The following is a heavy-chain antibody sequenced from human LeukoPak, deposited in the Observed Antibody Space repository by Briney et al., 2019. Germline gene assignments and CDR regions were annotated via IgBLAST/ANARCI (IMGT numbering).Heavy chain of an antibody. D-gene: IGHD3-10*01. Sequence: PSETLSLTCTVSDGSISNYYWTWIRQPPGKGLEWIGEINHSGSTNYNPSLKSRVTVSVDTSKNQFSLKLSPVTAADTAVYYCARSPFGIDYWGQGTLVTVSS. CDR1: DGSISNYY. CDR2: INHSGST. V-gene: IGHV4-34*01. CDR3: ARSPFGIDY. J-gene: IGHJ4*02.